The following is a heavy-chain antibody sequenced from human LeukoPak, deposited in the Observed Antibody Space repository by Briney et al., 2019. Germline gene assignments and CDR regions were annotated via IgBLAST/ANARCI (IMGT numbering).Heavy chain of an antibody. J-gene: IGHJ4*02. Sequence: SETLSLTCTVSGGSISSYYWSWIRQPPGKGLGWIGYIYYTGSTNYNPSLKRRVTISVDTSKNQFSLRLSSVTAADTAVYYCARSVVMRQRVGDDELPDYWRQGTVDSVPS. CDR2: IYYTGST. CDR1: GGSISSYY. D-gene: IGHD3-16*01. V-gene: IGHV4-59*01. CDR3: ARSVVMRQRVGDDELPDY.